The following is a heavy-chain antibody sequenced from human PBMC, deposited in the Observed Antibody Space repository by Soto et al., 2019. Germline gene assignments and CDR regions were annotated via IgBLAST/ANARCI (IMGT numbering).Heavy chain of an antibody. Sequence: QVQLVQSGAEVKKPGSSVKVSCKASGGTFSSYAISWVRQAPGQGLEWMGGIIPIFGTANYAQKFQGRVTITADEXXSXAXXELSSLRSEDTAVYYCASFVPTYCTNGVCFHWFDPWGQGTLVTVSS. CDR1: GGTFSSYA. V-gene: IGHV1-69*12. J-gene: IGHJ5*02. CDR3: ASFVPTYCTNGVCFHWFDP. CDR2: IIPIFGTA. D-gene: IGHD2-8*01.